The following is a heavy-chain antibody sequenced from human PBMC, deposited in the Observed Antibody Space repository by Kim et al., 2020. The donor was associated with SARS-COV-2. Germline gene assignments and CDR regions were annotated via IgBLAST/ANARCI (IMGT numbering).Heavy chain of an antibody. Sequence: TYYLDSVKGRFTISKDKAKDALYLQMNSRRAEDTAVYFCARVRAGGHFDYWGQGTLVTVSS. J-gene: IGHJ4*02. D-gene: IGHD3-16*01. CDR2: T. CDR3: ARVRAGGHFDY. V-gene: IGHV3-7*01.